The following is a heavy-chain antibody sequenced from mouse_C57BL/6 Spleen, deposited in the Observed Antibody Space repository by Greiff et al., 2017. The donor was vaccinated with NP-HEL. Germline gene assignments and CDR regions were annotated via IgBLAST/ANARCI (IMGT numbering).Heavy chain of an antibody. J-gene: IGHJ3*01. D-gene: IGHD2-4*01. CDR1: GYTFTSYW. CDR2: IDPNSGGT. V-gene: IGHV1-72*01. Sequence: QVHVKQPGAELVKPGASVKLSCKASGYTFTSYWMHWVKQRPGRGLEWIGRIDPNSGGTKYNEKFKSKATLTVDKPSSTAYMQLSSLTSEDSAVYYCASPYDYDWAWFAYWGQGTLVTVSA. CDR3: ASPYDYDWAWFAY.